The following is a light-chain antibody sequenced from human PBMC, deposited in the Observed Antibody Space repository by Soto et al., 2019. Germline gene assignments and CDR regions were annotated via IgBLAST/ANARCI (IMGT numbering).Light chain of an antibody. CDR3: QQYNNWPLT. J-gene: IGKJ4*01. V-gene: IGKV3-15*01. CDR1: QSVTSR. CDR2: GAS. Sequence: EVVMTQSPATLSVSPGERATLSCRASQSVTSRLACYQQKPGQAPRLLIYGASARATGIPARFSGSGSGTEFTLTINSLPSEDFSVYYCQQYNNWPLTFGGGTKVDIK.